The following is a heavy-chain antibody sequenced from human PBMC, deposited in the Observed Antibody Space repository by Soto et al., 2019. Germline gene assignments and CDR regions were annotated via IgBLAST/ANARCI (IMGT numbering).Heavy chain of an antibody. J-gene: IGHJ4*02. CDR3: ASFIDGDSGDF. CDR1: GFTFSDYG. CDR2: ISRSGTSI. V-gene: IGHV3-21*01. D-gene: IGHD4-17*01. Sequence: EVQLVESGGGLVKPGGSLRLSCAASGFTFSDYGMNWVRQAPGKGLEWVAFISRSGTSINYADSVKGRFNISRDNAQNSLSLQINSLRAEDTAVYYCASFIDGDSGDFWGQGTLGTVSS.